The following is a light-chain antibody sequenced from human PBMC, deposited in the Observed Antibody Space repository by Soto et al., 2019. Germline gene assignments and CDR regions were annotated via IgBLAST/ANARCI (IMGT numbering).Light chain of an antibody. Sequence: DIQMTQSPTTLCASVGDRVTLTCRASHSISNRLAWYQQKPGKAPKVLIYDASSLESGVPSRFSGSGSGTEFTLTISSLQPDDFATYYCQQYNTYSPERTFGQGTKVDI. J-gene: IGKJ1*01. V-gene: IGKV1-5*01. CDR2: DAS. CDR1: HSISNR. CDR3: QQYNTYSPERT.